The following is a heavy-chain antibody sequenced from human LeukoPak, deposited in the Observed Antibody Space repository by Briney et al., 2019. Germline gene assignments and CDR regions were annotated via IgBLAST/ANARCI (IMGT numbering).Heavy chain of an antibody. D-gene: IGHD5-18*01. Sequence: SGGSLRLSCAASGFTFDDYAMHWVRHAPGKGLEWVSGISWNSGSIGYADSVKGRFTISRDNAKNSLYLQMNSLRAEDAALYYCAKGMSTAMVSSLFDYWGQGTLVTVSS. CDR2: ISWNSGSI. V-gene: IGHV3-9*01. CDR3: AKGMSTAMVSSLFDY. CDR1: GFTFDDYA. J-gene: IGHJ4*02.